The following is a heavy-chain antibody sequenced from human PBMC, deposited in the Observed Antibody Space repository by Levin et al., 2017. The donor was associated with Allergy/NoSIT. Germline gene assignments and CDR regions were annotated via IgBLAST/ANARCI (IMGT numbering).Heavy chain of an antibody. J-gene: IGHJ4*02. CDR1: GGSISSYY. Sequence: SETLSLTCTVSGGSISSYYWSWIRQPPGKGLEWIGYIYYSGSTNYNPSLKSRVTISVDTSKNQFSLKLSSVTAADTAVYYCARGNVDTAMDYIDYWGQGTLVTVSS. CDR3: ARGNVDTAMDYIDY. D-gene: IGHD5-18*01. CDR2: IYYSGST. V-gene: IGHV4-59*08.